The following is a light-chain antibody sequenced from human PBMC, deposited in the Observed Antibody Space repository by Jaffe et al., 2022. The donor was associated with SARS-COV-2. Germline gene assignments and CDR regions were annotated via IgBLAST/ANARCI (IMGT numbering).Light chain of an antibody. Sequence: EIVLTQSPGTLSLSPGEGATLSCRASQNVGSNYLAWYQQKPGQAPRLLIYGASSRATGIPDRFSGSGSATDFTLTISRLEPEDFAVYYCRQYYSSPQTFGQGTRVEIK. V-gene: IGKV3-20*01. J-gene: IGKJ1*01. CDR2: GAS. CDR1: QNVGSNY. CDR3: RQYYSSPQT.